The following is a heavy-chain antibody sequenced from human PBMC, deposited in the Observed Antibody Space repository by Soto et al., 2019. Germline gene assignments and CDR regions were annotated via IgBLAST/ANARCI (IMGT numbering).Heavy chain of an antibody. CDR1: GYIFTKYG. V-gene: IGHV1-18*01. CDR3: ARLPLGGYRMLNWFDA. J-gene: IGHJ5*02. CDR2: INVYNGDR. D-gene: IGHD3-22*01. Sequence: QVQVVQSGPELKKPGASVKVSCKAQGYIFTKYGIGWVRQAPGPGLGGMGWINVYNGDRKVAQTFQGRGSMTTDTATDTAYMELKSLRAGVAAVYYCARLPLGGYRMLNWFDAWAQGTLVAVSS.